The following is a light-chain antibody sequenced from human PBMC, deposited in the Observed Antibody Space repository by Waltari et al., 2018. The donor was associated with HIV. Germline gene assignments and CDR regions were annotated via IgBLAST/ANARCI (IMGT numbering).Light chain of an antibody. CDR2: GNN. CDR3: QSYDTSLSAWV. Sequence: QSVLTQPPSVSGTPGPRVTISCTGSSSNIGAGYDVQWYQQLPGTATKLIIHGNNKRPSGVPYRFSGSKAGTSASLAITGLKAEDEADYYCQSYDTSLSAWVFGGGTKLTVL. J-gene: IGLJ3*02. V-gene: IGLV1-40*01. CDR1: SSNIGAGYD.